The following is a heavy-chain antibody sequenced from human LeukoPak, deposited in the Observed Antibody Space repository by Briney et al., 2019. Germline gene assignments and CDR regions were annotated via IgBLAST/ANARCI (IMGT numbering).Heavy chain of an antibody. CDR2: INPSGGST. CDR1: GYTFTDYY. CDR3: ARDSRGLWFGEPTPYYYYYMDV. J-gene: IGHJ6*03. D-gene: IGHD3-10*01. V-gene: IGHV1-46*01. Sequence: ASVKVSCKASGYTFTDYYLHWVRQAPGQGLEWMGIINPSGGSTSYAQKFQGRVTMTRDMSTSTVYMELSSLRSEDTAVYYCARDSRGLWFGEPTPYYYYYMDVWGKGTTVTVSS.